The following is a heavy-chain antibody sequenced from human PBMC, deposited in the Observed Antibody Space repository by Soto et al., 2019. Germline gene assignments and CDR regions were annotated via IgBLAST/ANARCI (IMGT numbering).Heavy chain of an antibody. Sequence: QVQLVQSGAEVKKPGSSVKVSCKASGGTFSSYTISWVRQAPGQGLEWMGRIIPILGIANDAQKFQGRVTITADKSTSTADMEVNSLRSEDTAVYYCASQDDILTGYSYYWGQGTLVTVSS. CDR2: IIPILGIA. CDR1: GGTFSSYT. D-gene: IGHD3-9*01. V-gene: IGHV1-69*02. J-gene: IGHJ4*02. CDR3: ASQDDILTGYSYY.